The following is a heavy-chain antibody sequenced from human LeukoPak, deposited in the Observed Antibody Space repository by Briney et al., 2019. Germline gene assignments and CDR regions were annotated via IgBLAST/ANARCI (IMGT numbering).Heavy chain of an antibody. Sequence: GGSLRLSCVASGFTLSSYAMHWVRQAPGKGLEWVAVISYDGSNKYYADSVKGRFTISRDNSKNTLYLQMDSLRPEDTAVYYCARTPTTVTKPDYWGQGTLVTVSS. D-gene: IGHD4-17*01. CDR2: ISYDGSNK. CDR1: GFTLSSYA. CDR3: ARTPTTVTKPDY. V-gene: IGHV3-30*04. J-gene: IGHJ4*02.